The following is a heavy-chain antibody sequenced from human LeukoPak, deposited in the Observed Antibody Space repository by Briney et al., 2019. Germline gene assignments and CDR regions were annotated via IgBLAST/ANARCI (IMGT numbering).Heavy chain of an antibody. J-gene: IGHJ4*02. CDR3: ARDGGLGDHLSYFDY. CDR1: RFTVSSDY. D-gene: IGHD3-10*01. Sequence: SLRLSCAASRFTVSSDYISWGRQAPGKGLEGGSVIYSGGSTYYADSVNGRFTISRGNSKNTLYLQMSSLRAEDTAVYYCARDGGLGDHLSYFDYWGQGTLVSVSS. V-gene: IGHV3-53*01. CDR2: IYSGGST.